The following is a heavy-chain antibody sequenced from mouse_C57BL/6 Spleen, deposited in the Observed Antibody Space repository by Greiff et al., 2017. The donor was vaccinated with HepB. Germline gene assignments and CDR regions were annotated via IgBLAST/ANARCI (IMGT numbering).Heavy chain of an antibody. Sequence: VMLVESGPGLVQPSQSLSITCTVSGFSLTSYGVHWVRQSPGKGLEWLGVIWRGGSTDYNAAFMSRLSITKDNSKSQVFLKMNSLQADDTAIYYCAKTNYGSSYGYFDVWGTGTTVTVSS. CDR2: IWRGGST. CDR3: AKTNYGSSYGYFDV. V-gene: IGHV2-5*01. D-gene: IGHD1-1*01. CDR1: GFSLTSYG. J-gene: IGHJ1*03.